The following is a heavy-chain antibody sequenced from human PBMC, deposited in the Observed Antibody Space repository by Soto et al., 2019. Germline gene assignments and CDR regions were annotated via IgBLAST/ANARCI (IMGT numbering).Heavy chain of an antibody. CDR2: IYHRGNT. D-gene: IGHD3-10*01. V-gene: IGHV4-4*02. CDR1: GGSISSSNW. J-gene: IGHJ4*02. CDR3: ARRWGEGRVDY. Sequence: QVQLQESGPGLVKPSGTLSLTCAVSGGSISSSNWWSWVRQPPGKGLEWIGEIYHRGNTNYNPSLKSRVTMAVDTSRNQFSLNLSSVTAADPAVYYCARRWGEGRVDYWGQGTLVTVSS.